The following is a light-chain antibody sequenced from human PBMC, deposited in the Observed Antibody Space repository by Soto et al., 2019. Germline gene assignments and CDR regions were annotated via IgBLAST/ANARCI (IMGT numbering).Light chain of an antibody. Sequence: DIQMTQAPSSVSASVGDRVTITCRASQDINNRVAWFQQRPGRAPKLLIYGASSLQSGVPSRFSGSGSGTDFTLTISSLQPEDFATFYCQQAYTFPRTFGQGTKVEIQ. V-gene: IGKV1-12*01. CDR2: GAS. J-gene: IGKJ1*01. CDR3: QQAYTFPRT. CDR1: QDINNR.